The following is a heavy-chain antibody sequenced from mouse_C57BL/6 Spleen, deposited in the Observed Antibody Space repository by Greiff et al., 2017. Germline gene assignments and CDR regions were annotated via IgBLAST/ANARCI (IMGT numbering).Heavy chain of an antibody. CDR3: AIGLLRPVGGDY. CDR2: LHPSDSDT. V-gene: IGHV1-74*01. D-gene: IGHD2-3*01. J-gene: IGHJ2*01. Sequence: VQLQQPGAELVKPGASVKVSCKASGYPFTSYWMHWVKQRPGQGLEWIGRLHPSDSDTNYNQKFKGQATLTVDKASSTAYMQLSSLTSEDSAVYYCAIGLLRPVGGDYWGQGTTLTVSS. CDR1: GYPFTSYW.